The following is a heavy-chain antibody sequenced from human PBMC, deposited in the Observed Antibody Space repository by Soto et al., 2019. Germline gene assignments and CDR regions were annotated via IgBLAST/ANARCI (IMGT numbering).Heavy chain of an antibody. V-gene: IGHV3-21*01. J-gene: IGHJ3*02. CDR3: ARSFPLRVAFDI. Sequence: EVQLVESGGCLVKPGGSLRLSCAASGFTFSSYSMNWVRQAPGKGLEWVSSISSSSSYIYYADSVKGRFTISRDNAKNSLYLQMNSLRAEDTAVYYCARSFPLRVAFDIWGQGTMVTVSS. D-gene: IGHD2-8*01. CDR2: ISSSSSYI. CDR1: GFTFSSYS.